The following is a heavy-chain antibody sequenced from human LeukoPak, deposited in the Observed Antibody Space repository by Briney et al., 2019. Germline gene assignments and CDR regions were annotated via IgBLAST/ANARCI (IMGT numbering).Heavy chain of an antibody. Sequence: PGGSLRLSCAASGFTFSSYWMSWVRQAPGKGLEWVANIKQDGSEKYYVDSVKGRFTISRDNAKNSLYLQMNSLRAEDTAVYYCAREGGWGGDYGVHAFDIWGQGTMVTVSS. J-gene: IGHJ3*02. D-gene: IGHD4-17*01. CDR3: AREGGWGGDYGVHAFDI. V-gene: IGHV3-7*01. CDR1: GFTFSSYW. CDR2: IKQDGSEK.